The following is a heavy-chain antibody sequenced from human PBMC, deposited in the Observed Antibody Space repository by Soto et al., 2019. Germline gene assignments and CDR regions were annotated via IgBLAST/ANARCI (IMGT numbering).Heavy chain of an antibody. CDR2: IYYSGST. D-gene: IGHD3-9*01. CDR3: ARSLRYFDGGNWFDP. Sequence: QVQLQESGPGLVKPSETLSLTCTVSGGSISSYYWSWIRQPPGKGLEWIGYIYYSGSTNYNPSLKSRVTISVDTSKNQFSLKLSSVTAADTAVYYCARSLRYFDGGNWFDPWGQGTLVTVSS. CDR1: GGSISSYY. J-gene: IGHJ5*02. V-gene: IGHV4-59*08.